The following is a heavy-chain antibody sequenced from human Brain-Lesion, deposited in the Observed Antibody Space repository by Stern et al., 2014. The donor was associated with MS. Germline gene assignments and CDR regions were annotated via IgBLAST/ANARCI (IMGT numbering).Heavy chain of an antibody. CDR3: ARQALYGDLDFDS. CDR2: IYYRGSS. Sequence: QLQLQESGPGLVKPSETLSLTCTVSGGSISSSSYYWGWIRQPPGKGLEWIGSIYYRGSSYYNSSLKSRVTISVDPSKNQFSLKVNSVTAADTAVYYCARQALYGDLDFDSWGQGTLVTVSS. V-gene: IGHV4-39*01. J-gene: IGHJ4*02. D-gene: IGHD4-17*01. CDR1: GGSISSSSYY.